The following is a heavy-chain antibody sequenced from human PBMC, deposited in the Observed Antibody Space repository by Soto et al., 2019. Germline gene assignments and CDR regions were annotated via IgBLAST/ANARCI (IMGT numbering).Heavy chain of an antibody. CDR2: IYHSGTT. J-gene: IGHJ6*02. CDR3: ARDRYYGSGTYYNFYSGMDV. V-gene: IGHV4-38-2*02. D-gene: IGHD3-10*01. CDR1: GDSISSGYY. Sequence: SATLSLTCAGSGDSISSGYYWAWIRQPPWKKLEWIGSIYHSGTTYYNPSLKSRVTISVDTSKNQFSLKLSSVTAADTAVYYCARDRYYGSGTYYNFYSGMDVWGQGTTVTSP.